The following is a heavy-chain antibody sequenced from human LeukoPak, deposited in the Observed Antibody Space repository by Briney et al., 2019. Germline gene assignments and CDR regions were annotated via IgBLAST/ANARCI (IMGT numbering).Heavy chain of an antibody. D-gene: IGHD2-2*02. J-gene: IGHJ5*02. CDR1: GGSISSGGYS. V-gene: IGHV4-30-2*01. CDR2: IYHSGST. CDR3: ARVGYYGYCSSTSCYSWFDP. Sequence: SQTLSLTCAVSGGSISSGGYSWSWIRQPPGKGLEWIGYIYHSGSTYYNPSLKSRVTLSVDRSKNQFSLKLSSVTAADTAVYYCARVGYYGYCSSTSCYSWFDPWGQGTLVTVSS.